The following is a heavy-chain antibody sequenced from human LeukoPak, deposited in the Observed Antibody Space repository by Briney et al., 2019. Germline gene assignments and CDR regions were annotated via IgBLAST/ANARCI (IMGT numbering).Heavy chain of an antibody. Sequence: GSLRLSCAASGFTFSSYWISWIRQPPGKGLEWIGSIYYSGSTYYNPSLKSRVTISVDTSKNQFSLKLSSVTAADTAVYYCARQGPDYYGSGSYFDYWGQGTLVTVSS. CDR3: ARQGPDYYGSGSYFDY. D-gene: IGHD3-10*01. CDR2: IYYSGST. V-gene: IGHV4-39*01. J-gene: IGHJ4*02. CDR1: GFTFSSYW.